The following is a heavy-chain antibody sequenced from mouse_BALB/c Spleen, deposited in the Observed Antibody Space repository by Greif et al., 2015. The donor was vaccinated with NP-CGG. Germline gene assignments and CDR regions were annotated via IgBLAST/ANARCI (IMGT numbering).Heavy chain of an antibody. CDR3: ARWDWYFDV. CDR2: IDPANGNT. J-gene: IGHJ1*01. Sequence: EVQLVESGAELVKPGASVKLSCTASGFNTKDTYMHWVKQRPEQGLEWIGRIDPANGNTKYDPKFQGKATITADTSSNTAYLQLSSLTSEDTAVYYCARWDWYFDVWGAGTTVTVSS. V-gene: IGHV14-3*02. CDR1: GFNTKDTY.